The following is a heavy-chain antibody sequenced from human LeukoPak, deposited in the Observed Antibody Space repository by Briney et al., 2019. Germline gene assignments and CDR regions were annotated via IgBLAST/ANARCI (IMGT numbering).Heavy chain of an antibody. CDR2: ISSSGSTI. CDR3: ARQRWSWYFYMDV. CDR1: GFTFSSYG. Sequence: GGSLRLSCAASGFTFSSYGMHWVRQAPGKGLEWVSYISSSGSTIFYADSVKGRFTISRDNAKNSLYLQMNSLRAEDTAVYYCARQRWSWYFYMDVWGKGTTVTISS. V-gene: IGHV3-48*04. D-gene: IGHD2-15*01. J-gene: IGHJ6*03.